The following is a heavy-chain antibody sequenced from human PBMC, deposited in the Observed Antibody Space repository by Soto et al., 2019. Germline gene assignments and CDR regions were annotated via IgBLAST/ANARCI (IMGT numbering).Heavy chain of an antibody. Sequence: EVQLVESGGGLVQPGRSLRLSCAASGFTFDDYAMHWVRQAPGKGLEWVSGISWNSGSIGYADSVKGRFTISRDNAKNSLYLQMNSLRAEDTALYYCANSHRWGGTLDFWGQGPLVTVSS. D-gene: IGHD2-15*01. CDR3: ANSHRWGGTLDF. V-gene: IGHV3-9*01. CDR2: ISWNSGSI. CDR1: GFTFDDYA. J-gene: IGHJ4*02.